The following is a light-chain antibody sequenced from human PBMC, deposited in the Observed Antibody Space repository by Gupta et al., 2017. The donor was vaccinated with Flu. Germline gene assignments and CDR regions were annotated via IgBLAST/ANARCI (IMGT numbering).Light chain of an antibody. CDR2: GNS. V-gene: IGLV1-40*01. Sequence: QYVLTQAPSASGAPGQGVTIPCTGSNSSVGARFDVHWYQRLPGTAPKLLIFGNSNRPSGVPDRFSGSKSGSSASLAITGLQAEDEADYYCQSYDSSLSGLVFGGGTKLTVL. J-gene: IGLJ2*01. CDR1: NSSVGARFD. CDR3: QSYDSSLSGLV.